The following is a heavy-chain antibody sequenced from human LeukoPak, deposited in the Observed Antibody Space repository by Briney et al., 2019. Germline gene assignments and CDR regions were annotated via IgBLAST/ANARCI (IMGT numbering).Heavy chain of an antibody. V-gene: IGHV4-59*08. J-gene: IGHJ4*02. CDR2: IYYSGST. D-gene: IGHD6-19*01. CDR3: ARLRSGWYGTLVDY. Sequence: PSETLSLTCTVSGGSISSYYWSWIRQPPGKGLEWIGYIYYSGSTNYNPSLKSRVTISVDTSKNQFSLKLSSVTAADTAVYYCARLRSGWYGTLVDYWGQGTLVTVSS. CDR1: GGSISSYY.